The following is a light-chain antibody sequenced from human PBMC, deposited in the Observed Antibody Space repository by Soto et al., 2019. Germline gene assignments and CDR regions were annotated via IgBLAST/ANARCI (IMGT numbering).Light chain of an antibody. Sequence: EIVLTQSPATLSLSPGKRCTLSCRASQSVSNYLAWYQQKPGQAPRLLIYGASNRATGIPDRFSGSGSGTDFTLTISRLEPEDFAVYYCQQYGSSGTFGQGTKVDIK. V-gene: IGKV3-20*01. CDR3: QQYGSSGT. CDR2: GAS. CDR1: QSVSNY. J-gene: IGKJ1*01.